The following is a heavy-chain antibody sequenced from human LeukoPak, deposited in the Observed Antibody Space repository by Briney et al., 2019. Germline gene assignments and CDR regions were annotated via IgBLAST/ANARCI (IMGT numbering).Heavy chain of an antibody. CDR3: AISGYYDFWSGYSIDY. J-gene: IGHJ4*02. CDR2: IYYSGST. Sequence: SETLSLTCTVSGGSISSHYWSWIRQLQGKGREWIGYIYYSGSTNYNPSLKSRVTISVDTSKNQFSLKLSAVTAADTAVYYCAISGYYDFWSGYSIDYWGQGTLVTVSS. D-gene: IGHD3-3*01. V-gene: IGHV4-59*11. CDR1: GGSISSHY.